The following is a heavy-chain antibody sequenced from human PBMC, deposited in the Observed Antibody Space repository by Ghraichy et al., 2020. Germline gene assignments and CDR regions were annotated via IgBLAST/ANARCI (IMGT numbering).Heavy chain of an antibody. CDR3: ARLGTTVTTLTLDY. Sequence: TLSLTCTVSGGSISSSSYYWGWIRQPPGKGLEWIGSIYYSGSTYYNPSLKSRVTISVDTSKNQFSLKLSSVTAADTAVYYCARLGTTVTTLTLDYWGQGTLVTVSS. J-gene: IGHJ4*02. V-gene: IGHV4-39*01. CDR2: IYYSGST. D-gene: IGHD4-17*01. CDR1: GGSISSSSYY.